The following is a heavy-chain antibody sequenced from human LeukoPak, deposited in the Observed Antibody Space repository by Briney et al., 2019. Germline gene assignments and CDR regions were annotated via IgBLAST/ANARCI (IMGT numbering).Heavy chain of an antibody. J-gene: IGHJ4*02. D-gene: IGHD6-13*01. V-gene: IGHV5-51*01. CDR1: GYSFTTYW. CDR2: IHPRDSDI. Sequence: GESLKISFKGSGYSFTTYWIAWVRQVPGKGLEWMGIIHPRDSDIRYNPPFQGQVTISADKSISTAYLQWNSLKASDTAMYYCARFAQQLGFDYWGQGTLVTVSS. CDR3: ARFAQQLGFDY.